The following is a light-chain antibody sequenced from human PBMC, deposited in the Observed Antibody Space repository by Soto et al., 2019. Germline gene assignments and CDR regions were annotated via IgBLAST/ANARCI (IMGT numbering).Light chain of an antibody. J-gene: IGKJ1*01. CDR1: QSISGW. CDR3: QQSDTYWT. CDR2: KAS. Sequence: DIQMPQSPSTLSASVGDRVIITCRASQSISGWLAWYQQKPGKAPKLLIYKASTLESGVPSRFSGSGSGTECTLTISSLQPDDFATYYCQQSDTYWTFGKGTKVEIK. V-gene: IGKV1-5*03.